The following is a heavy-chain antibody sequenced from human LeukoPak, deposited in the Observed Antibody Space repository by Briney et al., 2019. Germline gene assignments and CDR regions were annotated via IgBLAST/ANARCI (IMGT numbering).Heavy chain of an antibody. V-gene: IGHV3-48*02. J-gene: IGHJ4*02. CDR3: ARVGGATAVTMYFEY. CDR2: MTTSGNTI. CDR1: GITFSGYS. D-gene: IGHD1-26*01. Sequence: PGGSLRLSCVVSGITFSGYSMIWVRQAPGKGLEWLSFMTTSGNTIFYAESVKDRFTISRDNAKKYLYLQMNSLRDEDTAVYYCARVGGATAVTMYFEYWGQGTLVTVTS.